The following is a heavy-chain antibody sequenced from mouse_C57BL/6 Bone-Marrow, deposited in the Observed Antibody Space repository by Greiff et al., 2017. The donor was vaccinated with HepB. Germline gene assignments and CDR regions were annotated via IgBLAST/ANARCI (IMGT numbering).Heavy chain of an antibody. V-gene: IGHV1-22*01. Sequence: EVQLQQSGPELVKPGASVKMSCKASGYTFTDYNMHWVKQSHGKSLEWIGYINPNNGGTSYNQKFKGKATLTVNKSSSTAYMELRSLTSEDSAVYYCARSPYYYGGGFAYWGQGTLVTVSA. D-gene: IGHD1-1*01. CDR3: ARSPYYYGGGFAY. CDR1: GYTFTDYN. CDR2: INPNNGGT. J-gene: IGHJ3*01.